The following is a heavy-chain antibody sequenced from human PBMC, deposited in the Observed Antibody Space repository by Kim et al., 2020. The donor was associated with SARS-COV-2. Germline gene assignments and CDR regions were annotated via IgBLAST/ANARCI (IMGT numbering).Heavy chain of an antibody. Sequence: GGSLRLSCQASGFSIDNMWMSWVRQAPGKRPEWVANIKADGTERFYVDSVRGRFTISRDNAEKSLFLSMNSLRVEDTATYYCATNRWLHLRHYYFDLWGQGVLVAVS. J-gene: IGHJ4*02. D-gene: IGHD6-19*01. CDR2: IKADGTER. CDR1: GFSIDNMW. CDR3: ATNRWLHLRHYYFDL. V-gene: IGHV3-7*03.